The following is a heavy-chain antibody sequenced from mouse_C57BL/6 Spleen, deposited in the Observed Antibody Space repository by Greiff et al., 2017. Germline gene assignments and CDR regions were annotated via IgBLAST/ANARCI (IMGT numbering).Heavy chain of an antibody. CDR3: ARSGGYDEAWFAY. CDR1: GYTFTSYW. CDR2: IDPSDSCT. Sequence: VQLQQPGAELVMPGASVQLSCKASGYTFTSYWMHWVKQRPGQGLEWIGVIDPSDSCTNYNQQFKGKSTLTVDKYSSTAYMQLSSLTSADSAVXDCARSGGYDEAWFAYWGQGTLVTVSA. V-gene: IGHV1-69*01. J-gene: IGHJ3*01. D-gene: IGHD2-2*01.